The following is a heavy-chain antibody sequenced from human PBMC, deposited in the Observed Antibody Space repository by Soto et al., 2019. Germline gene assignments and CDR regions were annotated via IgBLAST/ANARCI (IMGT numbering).Heavy chain of an antibody. Sequence: SETLSLTCSVSGGSISSSGYYCTWIRQHPGKGLEWIGYVYYSGSTYYNPSLKGRVTISVDTSRNQFSLKLSSVTAADTAVYYCAKYSSSSRTFDYWGQGTLVTVSS. D-gene: IGHD6-6*01. V-gene: IGHV4-31*03. CDR1: GGSISSSGYY. CDR2: VYYSGST. J-gene: IGHJ4*02. CDR3: AKYSSSSRTFDY.